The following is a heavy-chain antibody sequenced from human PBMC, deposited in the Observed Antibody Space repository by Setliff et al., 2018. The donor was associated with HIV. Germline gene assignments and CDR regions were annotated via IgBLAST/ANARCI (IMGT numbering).Heavy chain of an antibody. V-gene: IGHV4-34*01. CDR2: INQSGST. Sequence: PSETLSLTCAVYGGSFSAHYWTWIRQPPGKGLEWIGEINQSGSTKVNPSLKSRVTLSVDTSKNQFSLRLRFVTAADTAVYYCARATGPTYYFDYWGQGALVTVSS. CDR3: ARATGPTYYFDY. CDR1: GGSFSAHY. J-gene: IGHJ4*02.